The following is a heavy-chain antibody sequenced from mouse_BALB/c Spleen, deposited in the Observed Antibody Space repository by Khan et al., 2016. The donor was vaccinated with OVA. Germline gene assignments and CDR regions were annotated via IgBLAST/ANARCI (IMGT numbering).Heavy chain of an antibody. J-gene: IGHJ4*01. V-gene: IGHV3-2*02. CDR1: GYSIPSDYA. Sequence: EVKLLESGPGLVKPSQSLSLTCTVTGYSIPSDYAWNWIRQFPGNKLEWMGYISYSGSTSYNPSLKSRISITRDTSKNQFFLQLNSVTTEDTATYYCARRGDGYYGAMDYWGQGTSVTVSS. D-gene: IGHD2-3*01. CDR3: ARRGDGYYGAMDY. CDR2: ISYSGST.